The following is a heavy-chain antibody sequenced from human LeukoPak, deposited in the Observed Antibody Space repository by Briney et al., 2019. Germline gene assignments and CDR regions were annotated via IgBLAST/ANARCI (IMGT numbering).Heavy chain of an antibody. CDR3: AKDLGGSLKLDYFDY. J-gene: IGHJ4*02. CDR2: ISGSGGST. V-gene: IGHV3-23*01. CDR1: GFIFSSYA. D-gene: IGHD1-1*01. Sequence: GGSLRLSCAASGFIFSSYAISWVRQAPGKGLEWVSAISGSGGSTYYADSVKGRFTISRDNSKNTLYLQMNSLRAEDTAVYYCAKDLGGSLKLDYFDYWGQGTLVTVSS.